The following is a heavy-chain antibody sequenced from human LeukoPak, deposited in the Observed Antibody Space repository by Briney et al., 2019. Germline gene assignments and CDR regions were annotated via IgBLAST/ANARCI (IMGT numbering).Heavy chain of an antibody. Sequence: SETLSLTCTVSGGSISRYYWNWIRQPPGKGLEWIGYIYYSGRTNYNPSLKSRVTISVDTSKNQFSLKLSSVTAADTAVYYCARQQWLEQDAFDIWGQGTMVTVSS. J-gene: IGHJ3*02. V-gene: IGHV4-59*08. CDR3: ARQQWLEQDAFDI. CDR2: IYYSGRT. CDR1: GGSISRYY. D-gene: IGHD6-19*01.